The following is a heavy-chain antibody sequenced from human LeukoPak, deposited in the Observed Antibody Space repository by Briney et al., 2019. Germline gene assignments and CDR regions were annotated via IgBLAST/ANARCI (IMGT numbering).Heavy chain of an antibody. CDR1: GGSISSYY. Sequence: PSETLSLTCTVSGGSISSYYWSWIRQPPGKGLEWIGYIYYSGSTNYNPSLKSRVTISVDTSKNQFSLKLSSVTAADTAVYYCAGEGVPIFGVVIDWYFDLWGRGTLVTVSS. CDR3: AGEGVPIFGVVIDWYFDL. V-gene: IGHV4-59*01. D-gene: IGHD3-3*01. CDR2: IYYSGST. J-gene: IGHJ2*01.